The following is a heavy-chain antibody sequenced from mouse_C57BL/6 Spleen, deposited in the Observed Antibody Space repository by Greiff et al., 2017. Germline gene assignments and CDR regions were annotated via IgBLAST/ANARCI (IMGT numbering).Heavy chain of an antibody. Sequence: VKLQQPGTELVKPGASVKLSCKASGYTFTSYWLHWVKQRPGQGLEWLGNINPSNGGTNYNEKFKSKATLTVDNSSSTAYMQLSSLTSEDSAVYYCARGIYYDYDEGSWFAYWGQGTLVTVSA. V-gene: IGHV1-53*01. CDR2: INPSNGGT. J-gene: IGHJ3*01. CDR3: ARGIYYDYDEGSWFAY. D-gene: IGHD2-4*01. CDR1: GYTFTSYW.